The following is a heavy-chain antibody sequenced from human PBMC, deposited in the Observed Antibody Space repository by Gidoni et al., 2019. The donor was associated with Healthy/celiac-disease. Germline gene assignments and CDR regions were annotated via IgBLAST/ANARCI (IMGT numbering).Heavy chain of an antibody. CDR1: GGSISSYY. V-gene: IGHV4-59*01. D-gene: IGHD2-2*01. CDR2: IYYSGST. CDR3: ARDVPLAHAFDI. J-gene: IGHJ3*02. Sequence: QVQLQESVPGLVKPSATLSLTCPSPGGSISSYYWSWIRQPPGKGLEWIGYIYYSGSTNYNPPLKRRVTISVDTSKNQFSLKLSSVTAADTAVYYCARDVPLAHAFDIWGQGTMVTVSS.